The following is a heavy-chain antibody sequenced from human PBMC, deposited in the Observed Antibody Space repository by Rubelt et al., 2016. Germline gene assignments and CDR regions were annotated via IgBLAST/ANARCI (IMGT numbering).Heavy chain of an antibody. J-gene: IGHJ5*02. Sequence: GLEWVSSISGSGGSTNYADSVKGRFTISRDNSKNTLYLQMNSLRAEDTAVYYCAKDGPDYGDYSWFDPWGQGTLVTVSS. V-gene: IGHV3-23*01. CDR2: ISGSGGST. CDR3: AKDGPDYGDYSWFDP. D-gene: IGHD4-17*01.